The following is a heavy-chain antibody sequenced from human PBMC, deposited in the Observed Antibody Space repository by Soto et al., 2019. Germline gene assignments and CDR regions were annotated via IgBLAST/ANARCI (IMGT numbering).Heavy chain of an antibody. CDR1: DGSISNYY. CDR2: IYYSGRT. CDR3: ARRPAAEAFDI. D-gene: IGHD6-13*01. J-gene: IGHJ3*02. Sequence: QVQLQESGPGLVKPSETLSLTCTVSDGSISNYYWSWIRQPPGKGLEWIGYIYYSGRTDYNPSLKSRVTFSVDTSKNQFSLKLSSVTAADTAVYYCARRPAAEAFDICGQGTMVTVSS. V-gene: IGHV4-59*08.